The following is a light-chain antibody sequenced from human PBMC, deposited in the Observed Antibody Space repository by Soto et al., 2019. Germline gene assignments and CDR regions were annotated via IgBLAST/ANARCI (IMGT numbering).Light chain of an antibody. CDR1: SSNIGAGYD. Sequence: QSVLTQPPSMSGAPGQRVTVSCTGSSSNIGAGYDVHWYQQLPGTAPKLLISGNSNRPSGVPDRFSGSKSDTSASLAISGLQAEDEADYYCQSYDSSLSAWVFGGATKLTVL. CDR3: QSYDSSLSAWV. CDR2: GNS. J-gene: IGLJ3*02. V-gene: IGLV1-40*01.